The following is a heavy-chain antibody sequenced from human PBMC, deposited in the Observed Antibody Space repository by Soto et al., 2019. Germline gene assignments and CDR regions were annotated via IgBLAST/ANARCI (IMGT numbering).Heavy chain of an antibody. J-gene: IGHJ5*02. Sequence: QVQVQESGPGLVKPSETLSLTCTVSGGSISNHYWSWIRQSPGKGLEWIANIYHSGTTNYNLSLKGRVTISIASSQNQWSLKLNSVTAADTAVYYCARLAYRPLAWFDPWGQGTLVTVSS. CDR2: IYHSGTT. V-gene: IGHV4-59*11. D-gene: IGHD1-26*01. CDR3: ARLAYRPLAWFDP. CDR1: GGSISNHY.